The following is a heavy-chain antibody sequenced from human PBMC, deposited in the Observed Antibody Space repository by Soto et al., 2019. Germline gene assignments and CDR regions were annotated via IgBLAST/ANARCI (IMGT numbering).Heavy chain of an antibody. Sequence: SETLSLTCTVSGGSISSYYWSWIRQPPGKGLEWIGYIYYSGSTYYNPSLKSRVTISVDTSKNQFFLKLSSVTAADTAVYYCARHTPAISISDHWGQGTLVTVSS. CDR1: GGSISSYY. V-gene: IGHV4-59*04. J-gene: IGHJ4*02. CDR2: IYYSGST. D-gene: IGHD2-15*01. CDR3: ARHTPAISISDH.